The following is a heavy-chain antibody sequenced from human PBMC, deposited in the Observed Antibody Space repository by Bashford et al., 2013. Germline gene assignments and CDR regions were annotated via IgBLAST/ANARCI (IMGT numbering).Heavy chain of an antibody. D-gene: IGHD3-10*01. Sequence: SETLSLTCAVYGGSFSGYYWSWIRQPPGKGLEWIGEINHSGSTNYNPSLKSRVTISVDTSKNQFSLKLSSVTAADTAVYYCATQRVLGYFDYWGQGTLVTVSS. CDR1: GGSFSGYY. CDR2: INHSGST. V-gene: IGHV4-34*01. J-gene: IGHJ4*02. CDR3: ATQRVLGYFDY.